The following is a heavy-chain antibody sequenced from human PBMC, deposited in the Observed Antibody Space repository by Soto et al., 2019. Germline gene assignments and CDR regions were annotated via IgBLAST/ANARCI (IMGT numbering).Heavy chain of an antibody. J-gene: IGHJ4*02. D-gene: IGHD5-12*01. Sequence: GGSLRLSCVVSGFTFSSYAMSWVRQAPGKGLEWVSTVSGSGDSPYFADSVKGRFSISRDNSKNTLYLQMNSLRVEDTAVYYCARDGGWLLDYWGQGT. CDR2: VSGSGDSP. V-gene: IGHV3-23*01. CDR3: ARDGGWLLDY. CDR1: GFTFSSYA.